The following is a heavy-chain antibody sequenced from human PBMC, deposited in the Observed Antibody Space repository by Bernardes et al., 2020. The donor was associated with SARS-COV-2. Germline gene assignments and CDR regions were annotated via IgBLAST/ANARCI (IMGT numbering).Heavy chain of an antibody. CDR1: GFTFSSYA. V-gene: IGHV3-23*01. J-gene: IGHJ3*02. CDR2: ISGSGGST. D-gene: IGHD6-19*01. CDR3: AKDQSSGRYGDAVEI. Sequence: GGSLRLSCAASGFTFSSYAMSWVRQAPGKGLEWVSAISGSGGSTYYADSVKGRFTISRDNFKNTLYLPMNSLRAEDTAVYYCAKDQSSGRYGDAVEIWCQGTMVTVSS.